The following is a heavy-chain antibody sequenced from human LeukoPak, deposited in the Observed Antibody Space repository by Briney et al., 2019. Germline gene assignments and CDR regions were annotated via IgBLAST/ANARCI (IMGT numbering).Heavy chain of an antibody. CDR2: IYYSGST. D-gene: IGHD2-2*01. Sequence: SETLSLTCSVSGGSISSSSYYWGWIRQPPGKGLEWIGSIYYSGSTYYNPSLKSRVTISVDTSKNQFSLKLSSVTAADTAVYYCARLDLPYCSSTSCSFDPWGQGTLVTVSS. CDR1: GGSISSSSYY. CDR3: ARLDLPYCSSTSCSFDP. V-gene: IGHV4-39*01. J-gene: IGHJ5*02.